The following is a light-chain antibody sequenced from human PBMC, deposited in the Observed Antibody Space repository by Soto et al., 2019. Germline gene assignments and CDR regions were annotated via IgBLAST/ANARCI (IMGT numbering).Light chain of an antibody. J-gene: IGKJ1*01. CDR1: QSISNY. Sequence: EIVLTQSPATLSLSPGERATLSCRASQSISNYLAWYQQKPGQAPRLLIYDASNRATGIPARFSGSGSGTDFTLTISRLEPEDCAVYYCQQYGSSGTFGQGTKVDIK. CDR3: QQYGSSGT. CDR2: DAS. V-gene: IGKV3-11*01.